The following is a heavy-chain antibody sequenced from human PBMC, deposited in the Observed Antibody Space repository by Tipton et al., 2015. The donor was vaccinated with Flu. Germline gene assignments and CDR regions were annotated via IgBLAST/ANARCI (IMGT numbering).Heavy chain of an antibody. CDR2: ISHSGRI. D-gene: IGHD3-10*01. CDR1: GDSISSRFY. CDR3: ARSTYYYGSGSSDF. V-gene: IGHV4-38-2*02. J-gene: IGHJ4*02. Sequence: TLSLTCTIYGDSISSRFYWGWIRQPPGKGLEWIGCISHSGRIYYNPSLKSRVTISADTAKNQFSQRLSSVTAADTAVYYCARSTYYYGSGSSDFWGPGTLVTVSS.